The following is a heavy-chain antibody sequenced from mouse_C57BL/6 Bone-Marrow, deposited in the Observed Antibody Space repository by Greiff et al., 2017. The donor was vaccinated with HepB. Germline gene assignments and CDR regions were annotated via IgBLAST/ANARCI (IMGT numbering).Heavy chain of an antibody. CDR1: GYTFTSYW. CDR2: IDPSDSYT. CDR3: ALLWLRRLDY. D-gene: IGHD2-2*01. Sequence: QVQLQQSGAELVRPGTSVKLSCKASGYTFTSYWMHWVKQRPGQGLEWIGVIDPSDSYTNYNQKFKGKATLTVDTSSSTAYMQLSSLTSEDSAVYYCALLWLRRLDYWGQGTTLTVSS. J-gene: IGHJ2*01. V-gene: IGHV1-59*01.